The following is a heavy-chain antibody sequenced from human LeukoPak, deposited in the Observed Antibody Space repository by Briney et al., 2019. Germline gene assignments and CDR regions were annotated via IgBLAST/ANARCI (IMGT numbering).Heavy chain of an antibody. D-gene: IGHD3-22*01. Sequence: SETLSLTCTVSGGSISSYYWSWIRQPPGKGLEWIGYIYYSGSTNYNPSLKSRVTISVDTSKNQFSLKLSSVTAADTAVYYCARVMYYYDSSGYYYDAFDIWGQGTMVTVSS. CDR1: GGSISSYY. V-gene: IGHV4-59*01. CDR3: ARVMYYYDSSGYYYDAFDI. CDR2: IYYSGST. J-gene: IGHJ3*02.